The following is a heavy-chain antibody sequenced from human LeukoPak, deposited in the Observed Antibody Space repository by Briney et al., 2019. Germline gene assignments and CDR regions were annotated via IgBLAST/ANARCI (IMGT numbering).Heavy chain of an antibody. J-gene: IGHJ4*02. V-gene: IGHV1-2*02. CDR2: INPNSGGT. Sequence: GASVKVSCKASGYTFPEHYMHWVRQAPGQGLEWMGWINPNSGGTNYAQKFQGRVTMTRDTSISTAYMELSRLRSDDTAVYYCARGVLGISSSWYDYWGQGTLVTVSS. CDR3: ARGVLGISSSWYDY. CDR1: GYTFPEHY. D-gene: IGHD6-13*01.